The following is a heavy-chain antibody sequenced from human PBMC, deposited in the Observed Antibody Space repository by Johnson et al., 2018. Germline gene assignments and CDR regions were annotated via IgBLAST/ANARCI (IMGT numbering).Heavy chain of an antibody. CDR3: ASDANPPRSAGMAPFDI. CDR1: GFTFSSYG. J-gene: IGHJ3*02. Sequence: QVQLVQSGGGVVQPGRSLRLSCAASGFTFSSYGMHWVRQAPGKGLEWVAVILYDGSNKYYADSVKGRFTISRDNSKNTLYLQMNSLRAEDTPVYYCASDANPPRSAGMAPFDIWGQGTMVTVSS. CDR2: ILYDGSNK. V-gene: IGHV3-30*03. D-gene: IGHD5-18*01.